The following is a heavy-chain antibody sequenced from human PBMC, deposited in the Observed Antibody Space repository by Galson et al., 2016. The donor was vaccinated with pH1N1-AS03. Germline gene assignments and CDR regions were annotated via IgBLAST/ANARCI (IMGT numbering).Heavy chain of an antibody. J-gene: IGHJ5*02. CDR3: ERDAPPPGDSDSSGIFDP. CDR2: ISYDEHNK. D-gene: IGHD3-22*01. V-gene: IGHV3-30*03. CDR1: GGSFSSYR. Sequence: SLILSCATAGGSFSSYRSHRFRRAPGTALGWLACISYDEHNKYYSDSVTRRNTISRDNANNRLYLQMNSLRSEDTAVYYCERDAPPPGDSDSSGIFDPWGQGTLVTVSS.